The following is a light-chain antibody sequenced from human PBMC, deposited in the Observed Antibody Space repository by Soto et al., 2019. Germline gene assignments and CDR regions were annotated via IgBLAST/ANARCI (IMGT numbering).Light chain of an antibody. J-gene: IGLJ2*01. Sequence: SYELTQAPSVSVSPGQTASVSCSGDALGNKYTSWYQQRPGQSPVLVIFKDNKRPSGIPERFSGSNSGDTATLTISGTQTMDEADYYCQAWDSNTVVFGGGTQLTVL. CDR3: QAWDSNTVV. CDR2: KDN. V-gene: IGLV3-1*01. CDR1: ALGNKY.